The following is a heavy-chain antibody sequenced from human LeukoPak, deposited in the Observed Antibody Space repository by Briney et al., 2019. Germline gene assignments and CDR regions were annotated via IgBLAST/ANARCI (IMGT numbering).Heavy chain of an antibody. CDR3: ARDEFVWLFAPMETSGSSPEGV. CDR1: GYTFTSYY. V-gene: IGHV1-46*01. J-gene: IGHJ4*02. Sequence: GASVKVSCKASGYTFTSYYMHWVRQAPGQGLEWMGIINPSGGSTSYAQKFQGRVTMTRDTSTSTVYMELSSLRSEDTAVYYCARDEFVWLFAPMETSGSSPEGVWGQGTLVTVSS. D-gene: IGHD1-26*01. CDR2: INPSGGST.